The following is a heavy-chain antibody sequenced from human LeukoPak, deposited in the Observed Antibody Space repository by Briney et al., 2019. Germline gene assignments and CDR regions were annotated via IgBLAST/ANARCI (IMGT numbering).Heavy chain of an antibody. CDR3: ARDDRPLYCSSTSCDSNWFDP. V-gene: IGHV1-69*13. Sequence: SVKVSCKPSGGTFSSYAISWVRQAPGQGLEWMGGIIPIFGTANYAQKFQGRVTITADESTGTAYMELSSLRSEDTAVYYCARDDRPLYCSSTSCDSNWFDPWGQGTLVTVSS. CDR2: IIPIFGTA. J-gene: IGHJ5*02. D-gene: IGHD2-2*01. CDR1: GGTFSSYA.